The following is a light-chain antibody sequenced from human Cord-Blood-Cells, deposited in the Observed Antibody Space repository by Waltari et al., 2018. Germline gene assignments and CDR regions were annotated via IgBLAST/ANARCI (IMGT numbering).Light chain of an antibody. J-gene: IGLJ2*01. CDR3: CSYAGSSTLV. Sequence: QSALTQPASVSGSPGQSITTSCTGTSSDVGCYNLVPWYQQHPGKAPKLMIYKGSKRPSGVSNRFSGSKSGNTASLTISGLQAEDEADYYCCSYAGSSTLVFGGGTKLTVL. CDR1: SSDVGCYNL. V-gene: IGLV2-23*01. CDR2: KGS.